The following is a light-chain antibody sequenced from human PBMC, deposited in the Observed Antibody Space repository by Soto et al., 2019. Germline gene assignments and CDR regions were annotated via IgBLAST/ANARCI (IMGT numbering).Light chain of an antibody. V-gene: IGLV2-14*03. J-gene: IGLJ3*02. Sequence: QSALTQPASVSGSPGQSITISCTGTSSDIGDYKYVSWYQQHPGNPPKLIIYDVSDRPSGVSNRFSGSKSGNTASLTISGLQAEDEANYYCSSYTITSAYWMFGGGTKLTVL. CDR2: DVS. CDR3: SSYTITSAYWM. CDR1: SSDIGDYKY.